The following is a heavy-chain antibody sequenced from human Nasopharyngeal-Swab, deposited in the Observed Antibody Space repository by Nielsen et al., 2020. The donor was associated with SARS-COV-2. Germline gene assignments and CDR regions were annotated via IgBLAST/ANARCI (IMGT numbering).Heavy chain of an antibody. CDR3: ARSVSDYTNNDRFDYFDP. J-gene: IGHJ5*02. Sequence: SCTVSGCSINSNYWTWIRQSPGKGLEWIGYIYYTGSTNSNPSLKTRVSISVDTSRNQFSLRLSSVTAADTAVYYCARSVSDYTNNDRFDYFDPWGQGSLVTVSS. CDR2: IYYTGST. D-gene: IGHD4-11*01. V-gene: IGHV4-59*01. CDR1: GCSINSNY.